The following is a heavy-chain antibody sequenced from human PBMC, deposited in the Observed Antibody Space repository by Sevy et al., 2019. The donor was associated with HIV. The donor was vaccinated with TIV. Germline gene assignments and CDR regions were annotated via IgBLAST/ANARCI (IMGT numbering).Heavy chain of an antibody. J-gene: IGHJ3*02. V-gene: IGHV3-9*01. CDR3: EKAKLSSGWYGPDAFDI. Sequence: GGSLRLSCAASGFTFDDYAMHWVRQAPGKGLEWVSGISWNSGSIGYADSVKGRFTISRYNAKNSLYLQMNSLRAEDTALYYCEKAKLSSGWYGPDAFDIWGQGTMVTVSS. D-gene: IGHD6-19*01. CDR2: ISWNSGSI. CDR1: GFTFDDYA.